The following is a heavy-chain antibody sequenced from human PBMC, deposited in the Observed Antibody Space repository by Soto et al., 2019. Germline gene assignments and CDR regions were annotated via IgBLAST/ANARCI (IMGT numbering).Heavy chain of an antibody. CDR2: VNDGGDST. D-gene: IGHD3-10*02. V-gene: IGHV3-23*01. J-gene: IGHJ5*01. CDR3: AREPLVDVDADRPVFLSEFDF. Sequence: GGSLRLSCEASGFTFSNHAMSWVRQAPGQGLEWVSAVNDGGDSTFSAGSVKGRFTISRDNSKNTVYLQMNSLTAADTAVYYCAREPLVDVDADRPVFLSEFDFWGPGTRVTVSS. CDR1: GFTFSNHA.